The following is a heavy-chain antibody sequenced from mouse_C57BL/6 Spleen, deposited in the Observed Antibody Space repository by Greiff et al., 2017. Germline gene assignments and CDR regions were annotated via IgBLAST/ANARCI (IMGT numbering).Heavy chain of an antibody. D-gene: IGHD4-1*01. Sequence: VQLQQSGAELVKPGASVKMSCKASGYTFTSYWITWVKQRPGQGLEWIGDIYPGSSSTNYNEKFKSKATLTVDTSSSTAYMRLSSLTSEDSAVYYCARRTGTRAMDYWGQGTSVTVSS. J-gene: IGHJ4*01. CDR3: ARRTGTRAMDY. CDR1: GYTFTSYW. V-gene: IGHV1-55*01. CDR2: IYPGSSST.